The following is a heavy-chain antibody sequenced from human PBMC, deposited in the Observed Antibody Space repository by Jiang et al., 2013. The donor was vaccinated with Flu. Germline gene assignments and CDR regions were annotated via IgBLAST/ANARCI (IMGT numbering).Heavy chain of an antibody. CDR1: GYTFTGYY. J-gene: IGHJ3*02. V-gene: IGHV1-2*02. CDR2: INPNSGGT. D-gene: IGHD3-10*01. Sequence: GAEVKKPGASVKVSCKASGYTFTGYYMHWVRQAPGQGLEWMGWINPNSGGTNYAQKFQGRVTMTRDTSISTAYMELSRLRSDDTAVYYCARDRDGVRESYAFDIWGQGDNGHRLF. CDR3: ARDRDGVRESYAFDI.